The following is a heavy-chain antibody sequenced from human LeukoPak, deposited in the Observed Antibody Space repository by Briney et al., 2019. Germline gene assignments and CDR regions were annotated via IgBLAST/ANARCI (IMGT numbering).Heavy chain of an antibody. CDR1: GFPFSSYE. D-gene: IGHD2-2*02. CDR2: ISSGGDKI. J-gene: IGHJ5*02. V-gene: IGHV3-48*03. Sequence: PGGSLRLSCAASGFPFSSYEMNWVRQAPGKRPQWVSYISSGGDKIYYAASVKGRFTISRDNAKNSLYLQNDSLRDEDTAIYYRARGHRPQYTTTWDNWFDPWGQGTQVAVSS. CDR3: ARGHRPQYTTTWDNWFDP.